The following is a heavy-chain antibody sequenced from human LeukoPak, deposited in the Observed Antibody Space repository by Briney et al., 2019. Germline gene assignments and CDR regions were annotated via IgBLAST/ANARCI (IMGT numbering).Heavy chain of an antibody. CDR2: ISSSGSTI. CDR3: ARDPARYYDSSGYFDY. J-gene: IGHJ4*02. Sequence: GGSLRLSCAASGFTFSDYYMSWIRQAPGKGLEWVSYISSSGSTIYYADSVKGRFTISRDNAKNSLYLQMNSLRAEDTAVYYCARDPARYYDSSGYFDYWGQGTLVTVSS. D-gene: IGHD3-22*01. CDR1: GFTFSDYY. V-gene: IGHV3-11*01.